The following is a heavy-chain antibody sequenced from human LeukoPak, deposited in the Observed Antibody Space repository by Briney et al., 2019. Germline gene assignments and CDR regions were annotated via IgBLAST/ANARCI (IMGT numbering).Heavy chain of an antibody. V-gene: IGHV4-39*01. D-gene: IGHD1-26*01. CDR3: VRIVGATVTFDY. J-gene: IGHJ4*02. CDR2: IYYSGSA. CDR1: GGSVSSGSYY. Sequence: SETLSLTCTVSGGSVSSGSYYWSWIRQPPGRGLEWIGSIYYSGSAYSNPSLKSRVTTSVDTSKNQFSLRLSSVTAADTAVYYCVRIVGATVTFDYWGQGTLVTVSS.